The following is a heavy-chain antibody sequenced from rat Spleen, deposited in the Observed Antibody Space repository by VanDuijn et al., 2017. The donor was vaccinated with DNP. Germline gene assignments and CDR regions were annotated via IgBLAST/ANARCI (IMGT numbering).Heavy chain of an antibody. D-gene: IGHD1-4*01. V-gene: IGHV1-43*01. CDR1: GYTFTSYY. CDR3: ARRRLPYWYFDF. J-gene: IGHJ1*01. CDR2: INTGSGGT. Sequence: QVQLQQSGAELAKPGSSVKISCKASGYTFTSYYIGWIKQTTGQGLEYIGYINTGSGGTNYNEKFKGKATLTVDKSSSTAFMHLSSLTPDDSAVYYCARRRLPYWYFDFWGPGTMVTVSS.